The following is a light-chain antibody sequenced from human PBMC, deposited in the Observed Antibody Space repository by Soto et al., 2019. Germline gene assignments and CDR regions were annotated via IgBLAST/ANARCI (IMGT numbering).Light chain of an antibody. CDR3: QQSSSSPIT. Sequence: EIVLTQSPGTLSLSPGERATLSCSASQSVSSSYLAWYQQKPGQAPRLLIYGGSSRATGIPVRFSGSGSETDFTLTITRLEPEDFAVYYCQQSSSSPITFGQGTRLEIK. CDR1: QSVSSSY. V-gene: IGKV3-20*01. J-gene: IGKJ5*01. CDR2: GGS.